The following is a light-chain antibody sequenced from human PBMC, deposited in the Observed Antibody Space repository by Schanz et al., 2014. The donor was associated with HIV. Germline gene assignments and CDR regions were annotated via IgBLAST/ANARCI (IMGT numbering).Light chain of an antibody. J-gene: IGKJ1*01. CDR1: QSLLFSSNNENY. Sequence: DIVMTQSPDSLAVSLGERATINCKSSQSLLFSSNNENYLAWYQQKPGQPPKLLIYWASSRQSGVPDRFTGSGSGTDFTLTISSLQAEDVAVYFCQQYYTTPWTFGQGTKVEIK. CDR3: QQYYTTPWT. V-gene: IGKV4-1*01. CDR2: WAS.